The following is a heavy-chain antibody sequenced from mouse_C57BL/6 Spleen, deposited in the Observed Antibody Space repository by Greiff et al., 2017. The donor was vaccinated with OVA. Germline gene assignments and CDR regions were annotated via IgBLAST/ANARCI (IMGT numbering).Heavy chain of an antibody. CDR2: INPNNGGT. CDR1: GYTFTDYY. V-gene: IGHV1-26*01. CDR3: ASGHYYYGL. J-gene: IGHJ2*01. Sequence: EVQLQQSGPELVKPGASVKISCKASGYTFTDYYMNWVKQSHGKSLEWIGDINPNNGGTSYNQKFKGKATLTVDKSSSTAYMELRSLTSEDSAIYYCASGHYYYGLWGQGTTLTVSS. D-gene: IGHD1-1*01.